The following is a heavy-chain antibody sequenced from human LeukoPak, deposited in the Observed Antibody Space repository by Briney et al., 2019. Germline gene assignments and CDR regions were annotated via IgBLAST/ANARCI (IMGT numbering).Heavy chain of an antibody. CDR2: IYSGGRT. V-gene: IGHV3-66*01. Sequence: GGSLRLSCAASGFTVSSNYMNWVRQAPGKGLEWVSVIYSGGRTYYADSVKGRFTISRDNSKNTLYLQMNSLRAEDTAVYYCARVWYGSGSLYYYYYYMDVWGKGTTVTISS. D-gene: IGHD3-10*01. J-gene: IGHJ6*03. CDR3: ARVWYGSGSLYYYYYYMDV. CDR1: GFTVSSNY.